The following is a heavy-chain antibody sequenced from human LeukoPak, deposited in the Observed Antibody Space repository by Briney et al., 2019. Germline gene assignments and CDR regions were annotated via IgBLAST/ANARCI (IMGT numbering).Heavy chain of an antibody. V-gene: IGHV3-9*01. CDR1: GFIFDDYA. CDR2: ISWDSGII. Sequence: RSGGSLRLSCAASGFIFDDYAMHWVRQAPGKGREWVSGISWDSGIIGYADSVKGRFTIGRDNAKNSLYLQMDSLRPEDTALYYCVKDQTTVSLSGWFDPWGQGTLVTVSS. CDR3: VKDQTTVSLSGWFDP. D-gene: IGHD4-17*01. J-gene: IGHJ5*02.